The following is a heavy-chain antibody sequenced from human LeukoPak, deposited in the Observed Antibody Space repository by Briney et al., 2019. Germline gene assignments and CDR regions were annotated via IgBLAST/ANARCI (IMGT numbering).Heavy chain of an antibody. CDR1: GFTFSSYA. D-gene: IGHD3-22*01. CDR2: ISGSGGST. J-gene: IGHJ4*02. Sequence: GGSLRLSCAASGFTFSSYAMSWVRQAPGKGLEWVSAISGSGGSTYYADSVKGRFTISRDNPKNTLYLQMNSLRAEDTAVYYCAKDLDDGSGFDYWGQGTLVTVSS. V-gene: IGHV3-23*01. CDR3: AKDLDDGSGFDY.